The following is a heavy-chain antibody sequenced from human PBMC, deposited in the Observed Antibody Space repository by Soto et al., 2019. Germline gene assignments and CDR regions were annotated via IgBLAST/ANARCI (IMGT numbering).Heavy chain of an antibody. V-gene: IGHV1-69*12. CDR3: ARAGVQLATYYYYYGMDV. CDR2: IIPIFGTA. J-gene: IGHJ6*02. CDR1: GGTFSSYA. Sequence: QVQLVQSGAEVKKPGSSVKVSCKASGGTFSSYAISWVRQAPGPGLEWMGGIIPIFGTANYAQKFQGRVTITADDSTSTAYMELSSLRSEDTAVYYCARAGVQLATYYYYYGMDVWGQGTTVTVSS. D-gene: IGHD6-6*01.